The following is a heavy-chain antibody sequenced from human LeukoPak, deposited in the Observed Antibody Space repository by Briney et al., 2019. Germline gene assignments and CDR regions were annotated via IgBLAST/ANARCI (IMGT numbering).Heavy chain of an antibody. J-gene: IGHJ4*02. CDR1: GGSISGFY. CDR2: IYYSGST. CDR3: AKGRIPYYFDY. D-gene: IGHD1-26*01. Sequence: SETLSLTCTVSGGSISGFYWNWIRQPPGKGLEWIGYIYYSGSTNYNPSLKSRVTISVDTSKNQFSLKLSSVTAADTAVYYCAKGRIPYYFDYWGQGTLVTVSS. V-gene: IGHV4-59*08.